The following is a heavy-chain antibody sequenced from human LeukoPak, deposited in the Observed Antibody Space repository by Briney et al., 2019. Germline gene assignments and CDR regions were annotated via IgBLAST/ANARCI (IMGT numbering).Heavy chain of an antibody. J-gene: IGHJ4*02. CDR2: IKQDGSEI. Sequence: PGGSLRLSCAASGFTFSIYWMSWVHQAPGKGLEWVANIKQDGSEIYYVDSVKGRFTISRDNAQNSLYLQMNSLRAEDTAVYYCATIARDGYNYFFDYWGPGTLVTVSS. CDR1: GFTFSIYW. D-gene: IGHD5-24*01. CDR3: ATIARDGYNYFFDY. V-gene: IGHV3-7*05.